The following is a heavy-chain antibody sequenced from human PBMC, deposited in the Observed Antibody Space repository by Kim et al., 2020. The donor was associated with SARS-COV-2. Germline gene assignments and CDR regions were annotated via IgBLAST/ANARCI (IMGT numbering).Heavy chain of an antibody. D-gene: IGHD5-12*01. Sequence: GGSLRLSCAASGFTFSSYSMNWVRQAPGKGLEWVSSISSSSSYIYYADSVKGRFTISRDNAKNSLYLQMKSLRAEDTAVYYCARKYSGYANAFDIWGQGTMVTVSS. CDR1: GFTFSSYS. CDR3: ARKYSGYANAFDI. J-gene: IGHJ3*02. V-gene: IGHV3-21*01. CDR2: ISSSSSYI.